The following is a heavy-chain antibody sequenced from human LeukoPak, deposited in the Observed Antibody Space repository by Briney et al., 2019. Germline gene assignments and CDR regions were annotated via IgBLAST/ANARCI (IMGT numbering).Heavy chain of an antibody. CDR3: ARSASRGYSYGYYDYFDY. CDR2: ISYDGSNK. CDR1: GFTFSSYA. J-gene: IGHJ4*02. D-gene: IGHD5-18*01. Sequence: GGSLRLSCAASGFTFSSYAMHWVRQPPGKGLEWVAVISYDGSNKYYADSVKGRFTISRDNSKNTLYLQMNSLRAEDTAVYYCARSASRGYSYGYYDYFDYWGQGTLVTVSS. V-gene: IGHV3-30-3*01.